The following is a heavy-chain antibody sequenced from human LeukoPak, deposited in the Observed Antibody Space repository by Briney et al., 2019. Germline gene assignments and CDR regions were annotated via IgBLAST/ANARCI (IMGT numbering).Heavy chain of an antibody. CDR3: AREEWNLQYSGYDWTYYFDY. CDR1: GGTFRRYA. V-gene: IGHV1-69*06. D-gene: IGHD5-12*01. J-gene: IGHJ4*02. Sequence: SVSVSSKASGGTFRRYAIRWVRQAPGQGGERMGGIIAIFGTANYTQKFQGRVTITADKSTSTAYMELSSLRSEDAAVYYCAREEWNLQYSGYDWTYYFDYWGQGTLVTVSS. CDR2: IIAIFGTA.